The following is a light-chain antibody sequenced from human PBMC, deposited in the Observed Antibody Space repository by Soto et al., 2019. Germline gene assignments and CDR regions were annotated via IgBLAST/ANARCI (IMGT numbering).Light chain of an antibody. CDR3: QKYDSAPLT. CDR2: GAS. J-gene: IGKJ4*01. V-gene: IGKV1-27*01. Sequence: DIQMTQSPSSLTASIGDRVTISCRASQGFSNSLAWYQQKPGKVPTLLIYGASILQSGVPSRFSGSGSGTEFTLTISCLQPEDDATYFCQKYDSAPLTFGGGTKVEIK. CDR1: QGFSNS.